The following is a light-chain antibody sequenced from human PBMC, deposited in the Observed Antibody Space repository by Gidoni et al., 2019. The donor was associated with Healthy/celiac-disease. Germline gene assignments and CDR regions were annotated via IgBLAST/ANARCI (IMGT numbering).Light chain of an antibody. CDR3: QQYDNRPILPRFT. CDR1: QDISNY. V-gene: IGKV1-33*01. J-gene: IGKJ3*01. CDR2: DAS. Sequence: DIQMTQSPSSLSASVGDRVNITCQASQDISNYLNWYQQKPGKAPKLLSYDASNLETGVPSRFSGSGSGTDFTFSISSLQPEDIATYYCQQYDNRPILPRFTFGPGTKVDIK.